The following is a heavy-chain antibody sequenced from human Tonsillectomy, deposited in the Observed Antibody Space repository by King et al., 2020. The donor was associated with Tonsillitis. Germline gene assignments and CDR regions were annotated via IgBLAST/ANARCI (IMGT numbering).Heavy chain of an antibody. CDR3: TTLGYFYHSYDY. D-gene: IGHD3-22*01. Sequence: QLVQSGGGSVRPGGSVRLSCAASGFTFNNAWMSWVRQAPGKGLEWVGLIKRKIDGGTTEYATPVKGRFTISRDDSKNTLYLQMNSLKTEDTAVYDCTTLGYFYHSYDYSGQGTLFSVSS. V-gene: IGHV3-15*01. CDR2: IKRKIDGGTT. CDR1: GFTFNNAW. J-gene: IGHJ4*02.